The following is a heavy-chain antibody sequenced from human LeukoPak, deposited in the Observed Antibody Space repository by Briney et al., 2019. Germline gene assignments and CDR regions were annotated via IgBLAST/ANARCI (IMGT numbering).Heavy chain of an antibody. CDR3: ARGFPKWSSSWTEPFQH. J-gene: IGHJ1*01. Sequence: SETLSLTCAVYGGSFSGYYWSWIRQPPGKGLEWIGEINHSGSTNYNPSLKSRVTISVDTSKNQFSLKLSSVTAADTAVYYCARGFPKWSSSWTEPFQHWGQGTLVTVSS. V-gene: IGHV4-34*01. CDR1: GGSFSGYY. CDR2: INHSGST. D-gene: IGHD6-13*01.